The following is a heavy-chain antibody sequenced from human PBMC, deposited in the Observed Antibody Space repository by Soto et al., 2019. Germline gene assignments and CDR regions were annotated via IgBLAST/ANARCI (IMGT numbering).Heavy chain of an antibody. V-gene: IGHV4-30-4*01. Sequence: QVQLQESGPGLVKPSQTLSLTCTVSGGSISSGDYYWSWIRQPPGKVLEWIGYIYYSGSTYYNPSLKSRVTISVDTAKNQFSLKLSSVTAADTAVYYWARDEGDYDSSGYYLDDGGQGTLVTVSS. J-gene: IGHJ4*02. D-gene: IGHD3-22*01. CDR1: GGSISSGDYY. CDR3: ARDEGDYDSSGYYLDD. CDR2: IYYSGST.